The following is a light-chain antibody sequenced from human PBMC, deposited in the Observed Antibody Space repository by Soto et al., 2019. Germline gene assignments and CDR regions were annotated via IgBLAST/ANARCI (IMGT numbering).Light chain of an antibody. CDR3: QQRSNWPIT. J-gene: IGKJ5*01. CDR1: QSFSSY. V-gene: IGKV3-11*01. CDR2: DAS. Sequence: EIVLTQSPGTLYLAPVETATVCSRASQSFSSYLAWYQQKPGQAPRLLIYDASNRATGIPARFSGSGSGTDFTLTISSLEPEDFAVYYCQQRSNWPITFGQGTRLENK.